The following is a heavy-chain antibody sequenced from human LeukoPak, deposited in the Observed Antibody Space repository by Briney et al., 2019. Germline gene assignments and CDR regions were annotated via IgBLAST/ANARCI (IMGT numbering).Heavy chain of an antibody. D-gene: IGHD6-13*01. Sequence: PGGSLRLSCAASGSTFDDYAMHWVRQAPGKGLEWVSGISWNSGSIGYADSVKGRFTISRDNAKNSLYLQVNSLRAEDMALYYCARVARSSSWYEYYFDSWGQGTLVTVSS. CDR1: GSTFDDYA. J-gene: IGHJ4*02. V-gene: IGHV3-9*03. CDR3: ARVARSSSWYEYYFDS. CDR2: ISWNSGSI.